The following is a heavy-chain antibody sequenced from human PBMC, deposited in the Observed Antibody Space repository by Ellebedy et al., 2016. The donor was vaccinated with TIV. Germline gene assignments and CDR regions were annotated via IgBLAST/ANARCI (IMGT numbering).Heavy chain of an antibody. V-gene: IGHV3-21*01. Sequence: PGGSLRLSCAASGFTLSSYTMKWVRQAPGKGLEWVSSISRSGDIYYSDLVKGRFTISRDNAENSLYLQMDSLRAEETAVYYCARGGYYTFEYWGQGTLVTVSS. CDR3: ARGGYYTFEY. CDR2: ISRSGDI. J-gene: IGHJ4*02. CDR1: GFTLSSYT. D-gene: IGHD3-3*01.